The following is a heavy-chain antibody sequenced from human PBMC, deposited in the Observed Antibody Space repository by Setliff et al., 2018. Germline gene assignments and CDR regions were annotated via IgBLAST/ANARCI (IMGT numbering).Heavy chain of an antibody. D-gene: IGHD2-15*01. CDR1: GGSISSYY. J-gene: IGHJ5*02. CDR2: IYYSGNT. CDR3: ARGHCSSGECPNYFDP. V-gene: IGHV4-59*12. Sequence: PSETLSLTCTVSGGSISSYYWSWIRQPPGKGLEWIGYIYYSGNTYYNPSLKSRVTISVDTSKNQFSLKINSVTAANTAVYYCARGHCSSGECPNYFDPWGQGTQVTVSS.